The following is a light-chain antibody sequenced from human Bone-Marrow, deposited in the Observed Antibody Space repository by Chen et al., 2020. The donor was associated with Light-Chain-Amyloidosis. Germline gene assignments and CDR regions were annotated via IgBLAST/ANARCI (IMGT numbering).Light chain of an antibody. V-gene: IGLV3-25*03. CDR2: NDN. CDR3: QSTDSTATYGV. Sequence: SYELPQPPSVSVSPGQTARITCSGDALPKQYVYWFQQKPGQAPVLVMYNDNERPSGIPARFSGSSSGTTVTLTISRVQTEDEADYYCQSTDSTATYGVFGGGTQLTVL. J-gene: IGLJ3*02. CDR1: ALPKQY.